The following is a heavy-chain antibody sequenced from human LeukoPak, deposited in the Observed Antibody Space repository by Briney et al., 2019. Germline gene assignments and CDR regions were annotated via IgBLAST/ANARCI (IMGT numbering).Heavy chain of an antibody. D-gene: IGHD4-17*01. CDR3: ARRPNLPADCGDYWRFDV. J-gene: IGHJ3*01. CDR1: GGSISSYY. Sequence: SETLSLTCTVSGGSISSYYWSWIRQPPGKGLEWIGYISYSGSTNYNPSLKSRVTISVDTSRNQFSLKLSSVTAADTAVYYCARRPNLPADCGDYWRFDVWGQGRRVTVSS. V-gene: IGHV4-59*01. CDR2: ISYSGST.